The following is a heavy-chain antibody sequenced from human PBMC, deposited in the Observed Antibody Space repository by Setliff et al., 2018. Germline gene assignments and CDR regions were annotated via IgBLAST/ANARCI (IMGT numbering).Heavy chain of an antibody. CDR3: ARGRNIAIRLLDS. Sequence: SETLSLTCVASGGTFSYYHWTWVRQTPGKGLELIGEIDHTGSTNYNPSLKSRVTISIDTSKNQFSLNLRYVTAADTAVYYCARGRNIAIRLLDSWGQGNLVTVSS. D-gene: IGHD6-6*01. CDR2: IDHTGST. CDR1: GGTFSYYH. J-gene: IGHJ4*02. V-gene: IGHV4-34*01.